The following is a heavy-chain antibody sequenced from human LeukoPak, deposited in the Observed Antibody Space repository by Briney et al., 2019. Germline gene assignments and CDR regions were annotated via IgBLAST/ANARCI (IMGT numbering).Heavy chain of an antibody. CDR3: ARDSDWAFDN. V-gene: IGHV3-48*02. D-gene: IGHD2-21*02. J-gene: IGHJ4*02. CDR1: GFTFSNAW. Sequence: GGSLRLSCAASGFTFSNAWMSWVRQAPGKGLEWVSYINHNAETIYYADSVKGRFTISRDNAKNVLYLQMNRLRDGDTAVYYCARDSDWAFDNWGQGTLVTASS. CDR2: INHNAETI.